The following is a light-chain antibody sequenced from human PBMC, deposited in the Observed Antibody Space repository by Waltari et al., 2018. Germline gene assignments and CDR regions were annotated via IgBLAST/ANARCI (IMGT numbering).Light chain of an antibody. J-gene: IGKJ4*01. V-gene: IGKV3-20*01. Sequence: IVLTQSPGTLSLSPVERATLSCRASQSVTSISLTWYQKTVGQAPRLLIYGTSSRATGIPDRFSGSGSGTEFTLTISRLEPEDFAVYYCQQYDGEVVTFGGGTKVEI. CDR3: QQYDGEVVT. CDR2: GTS. CDR1: QSVTSIS.